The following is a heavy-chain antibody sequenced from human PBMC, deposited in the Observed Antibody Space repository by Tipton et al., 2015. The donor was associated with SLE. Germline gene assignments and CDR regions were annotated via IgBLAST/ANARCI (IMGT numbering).Heavy chain of an antibody. CDR1: GGSISSSSYY. CDR3: ARMDLTGDPFDY. Sequence: TLSLTCTVSGGSISSSSYYWSWIRQPAGKGLEWIVHIYTSGSTNYNPSLKSRVTISVDTSKNQFSLKLSSVTAADTAVYYCARMDLTGDPFDYWGQGTLVTVSS. J-gene: IGHJ4*02. D-gene: IGHD3-9*01. CDR2: IYTSGST. V-gene: IGHV4-61*09.